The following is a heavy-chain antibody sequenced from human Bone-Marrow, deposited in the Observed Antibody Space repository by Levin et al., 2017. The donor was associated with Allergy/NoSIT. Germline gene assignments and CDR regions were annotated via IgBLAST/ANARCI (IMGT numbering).Heavy chain of an antibody. D-gene: IGHD2-2*01. J-gene: IGHJ6*02. V-gene: IGHV3-30-3*01. CDR2: ISYDGSNK. Sequence: GGSLRLSCAASGFTFSSYAMHWVRQAPGKGLEWVAVISYDGSNKYYADSVKGRFTISRDNSKNTLYLQMNSLRAEDTAVYYCVRESIVGQLLWEYYYYGMDVWGQGTTVTVSS. CDR1: GFTFSSYA. CDR3: VRESIVGQLLWEYYYYGMDV.